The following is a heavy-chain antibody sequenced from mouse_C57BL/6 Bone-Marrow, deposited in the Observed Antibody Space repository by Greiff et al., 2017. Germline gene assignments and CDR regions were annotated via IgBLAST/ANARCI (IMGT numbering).Heavy chain of an antibody. CDR3: ARRRSYGWLAY. D-gene: IGHD1-1*01. CDR1: GFSLSTSGMG. V-gene: IGHV8-12*01. Sequence: QVTLKESGPGILQSSQTLSLTCSFSGFSLSTSGMGVSWIRQPSGKGLEWLAHIYWDDDKRYNPSLKSRLTISKDTSRNQVFLKITSVDTADTATYYCARRRSYGWLAYWGQGTLVTVSA. CDR2: IYWDDDK. J-gene: IGHJ3*01.